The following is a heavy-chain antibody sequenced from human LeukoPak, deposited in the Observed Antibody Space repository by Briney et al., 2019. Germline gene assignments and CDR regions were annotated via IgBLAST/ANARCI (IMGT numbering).Heavy chain of an antibody. J-gene: IGHJ4*02. CDR1: GFTLSSFG. Sequence: PGGSLRLSCAASGFTLSSFGMNWVRQAPGKGLEWVSYIGTTTSTIYYADSVKGRFTISRDNAKNSLYLQMNSLRAEDTAVYYCAKDFGQQLLHFDYWGQGTLVTVSS. CDR2: IGTTTSTI. CDR3: AKDFGQQLLHFDY. D-gene: IGHD6-13*01. V-gene: IGHV3-48*04.